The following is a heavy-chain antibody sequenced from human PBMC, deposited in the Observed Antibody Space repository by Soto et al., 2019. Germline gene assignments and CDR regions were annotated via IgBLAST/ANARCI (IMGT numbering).Heavy chain of an antibody. CDR3: AREGAMVDDAFDI. D-gene: IGHD5-18*01. J-gene: IGHJ3*02. CDR1: GFTFSSYS. Sequence: LRLSCAASGFTFSSYSMNWVRQAPGKGLEWVSSISSSSSYIYYADSVKGRFTISRDNAKNSLYLQMNSLRAEDTAVYYCAREGAMVDDAFDIWGQGTMVTVSS. CDR2: ISSSSSYI. V-gene: IGHV3-21*01.